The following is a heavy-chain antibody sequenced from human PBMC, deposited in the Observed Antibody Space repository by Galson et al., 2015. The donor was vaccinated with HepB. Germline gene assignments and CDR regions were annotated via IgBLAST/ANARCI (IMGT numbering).Heavy chain of an antibody. V-gene: IGHV3-30*18. CDR2: ISYDGSNK. Sequence: SLRLSCAASGFTFSSYGMHWVRQAPGKGLEWVAVISYDGSNKYYADSVKGRFTISRDNSKNTLYLQMNSLRAEDTAVYYCAKSKAAGPPVYGMDVWGQGTTVTVSS. CDR1: GFTFSSYG. J-gene: IGHJ6*02. CDR3: AKSKAAGPPVYGMDV. D-gene: IGHD6-6*01.